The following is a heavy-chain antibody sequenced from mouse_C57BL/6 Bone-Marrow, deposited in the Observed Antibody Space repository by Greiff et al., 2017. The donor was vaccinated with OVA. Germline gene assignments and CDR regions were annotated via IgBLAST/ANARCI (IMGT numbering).Heavy chain of an antibody. D-gene: IGHD2-12*01. CDR2: IDPSDSYT. J-gene: IGHJ2*01. Sequence: QVQLQQPGAELVMPGASVKLSCKASGYTFTSYWMHWVKQRPGQGLEWIGEIDPSDSYTNYNQKFKGKSTLTVDKSSSTAYMQLSSLTSEDSAVYYCVRSAYYTPYYFDYWGQGTTLTVSS. CDR1: GYTFTSYW. CDR3: VRSAYYTPYYFDY. V-gene: IGHV1-69*01.